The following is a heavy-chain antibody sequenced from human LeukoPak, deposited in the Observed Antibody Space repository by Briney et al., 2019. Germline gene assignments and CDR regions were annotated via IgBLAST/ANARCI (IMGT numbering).Heavy chain of an antibody. V-gene: IGHV1-24*01. CDR2: FDPEDGET. Sequence: ASVKVSCKVSGYTLTELSMHWVRQAPGKGLEWMGGFDPEDGETIYAQKFQGRVTMTEDTSTDTAYMELSSLRSEDTAVYYCVTDPIKGYYDILTGSPYYYYGMDVWGQGTTVTVSS. CDR3: VTDPIKGYYDILTGSPYYYYGMDV. J-gene: IGHJ6*02. CDR1: GYTLTELS. D-gene: IGHD3-9*01.